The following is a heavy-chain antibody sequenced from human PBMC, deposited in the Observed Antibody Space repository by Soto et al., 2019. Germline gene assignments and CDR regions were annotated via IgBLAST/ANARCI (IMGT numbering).Heavy chain of an antibody. CDR3: ARGGKYCSSTSCYDY. CDR1: GFTFSSYS. D-gene: IGHD2-2*01. Sequence: GGSLRLSCAASGFTFSSYSMNWVRQAPGKGLEWVSYISSSSSTIYYADSVKGRFTISRDNAKNSLYLQMNSLRAEDTAVYYCARGGKYCSSTSCYDYWGQGTLVTVSS. J-gene: IGHJ4*02. V-gene: IGHV3-48*01. CDR2: ISSSSSTI.